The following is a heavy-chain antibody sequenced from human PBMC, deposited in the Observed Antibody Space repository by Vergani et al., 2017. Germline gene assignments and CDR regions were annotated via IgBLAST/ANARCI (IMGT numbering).Heavy chain of an antibody. D-gene: IGHD5-24*01. CDR1: GFTFDDYG. V-gene: IGHV3-20*01. Sequence: EVQLLESGGGVVQPGGSLRLSCAASGFTFDDYGMSWVRQAPGKGLEWVSGINWNGGSTDYADSVKGRFTISRDNAKNSLYLQMNSLRAEDTALYHCARRGRRDGYNSYYYGMDVWGQGTTVTVSS. J-gene: IGHJ6*02. CDR2: INWNGGST. CDR3: ARRGRRDGYNSYYYGMDV.